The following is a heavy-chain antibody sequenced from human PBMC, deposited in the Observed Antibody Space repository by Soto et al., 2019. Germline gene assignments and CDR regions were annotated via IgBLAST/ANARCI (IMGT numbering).Heavy chain of an antibody. CDR2: IYYSGST. CDR1: GGSISSSSYY. D-gene: IGHD1-7*01. V-gene: IGHV4-39*01. J-gene: IGHJ4*02. CDR3: ARTSITGTNLAGIDY. Sequence: SETLSLTWTVSGGSISSSSYYWGWIRQPPGKGLEWIGSIYYSGSTYYNPSLKSRVTISVDTSKNQFSLKLSSVTAADTAVYYCARTSITGTNLAGIDYGGQGPLVXVSP.